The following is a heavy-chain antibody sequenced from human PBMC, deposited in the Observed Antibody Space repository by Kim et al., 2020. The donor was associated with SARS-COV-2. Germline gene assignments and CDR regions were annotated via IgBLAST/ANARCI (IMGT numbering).Heavy chain of an antibody. Sequence: NSNPPLESRVPLSVHTSKNQFSLKRSSVTAADTAVYYCARDRGGYDAFDIWGQGTMVTVSS. J-gene: IGHJ3*02. CDR3: ARDRGGYDAFDI. V-gene: IGHV4-4*07. D-gene: IGHD3-10*01.